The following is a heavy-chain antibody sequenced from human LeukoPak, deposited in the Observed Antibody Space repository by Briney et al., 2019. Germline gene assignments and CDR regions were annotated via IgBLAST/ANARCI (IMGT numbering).Heavy chain of an antibody. V-gene: IGHV3-23*01. CDR2: ISGSGGST. J-gene: IGHJ6*02. CDR3: AKCLQYYYYGMDV. D-gene: IGHD5/OR15-5a*01. Sequence: PGGSLRLSCAASGFTFSSYAMSWVRQAPGKGLEWVSAISGSGGSTYYADSVKGRFAISRDNSKNTLYLQMNSLRAEDTAVYYCAKCLQYYYYGMDVWGQGTTVTVSS. CDR1: GFTFSSYA.